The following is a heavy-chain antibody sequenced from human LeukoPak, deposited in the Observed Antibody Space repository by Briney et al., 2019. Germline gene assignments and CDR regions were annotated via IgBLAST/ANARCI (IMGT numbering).Heavy chain of an antibody. CDR1: GFTFSSYA. V-gene: IGHV3-23*01. Sequence: GGSLRLSCAASGFTFSSYAMNWVRQAPGKGLEWVSALSGSGGSTYYADSVKGRFTISRDNSKNTLYLQMNSLRAEDTAVYYCARDGGFSGIDYWGQGTLVTVSS. CDR3: ARDGGFSGIDY. CDR2: LSGSGGST. J-gene: IGHJ4*02. D-gene: IGHD3-10*01.